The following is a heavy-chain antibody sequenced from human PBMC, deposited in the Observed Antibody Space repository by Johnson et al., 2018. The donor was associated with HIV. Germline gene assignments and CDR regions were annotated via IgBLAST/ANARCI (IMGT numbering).Heavy chain of an antibody. Sequence: VQLVESGGGVVQPGRSLRLSCAASGFSFSNYAMSWVRQAPGKGLEWVSAISGSGGSTYYADSVKGRFTISRDNAKNSLYLQMIRLRAEDTALYYCARAPSWVGAFDIWGQGTMVTVSS. CDR1: GFSFSNYA. CDR3: ARAPSWVGAFDI. CDR2: ISGSGGST. D-gene: IGHD1-26*01. J-gene: IGHJ3*02. V-gene: IGHV3-23*04.